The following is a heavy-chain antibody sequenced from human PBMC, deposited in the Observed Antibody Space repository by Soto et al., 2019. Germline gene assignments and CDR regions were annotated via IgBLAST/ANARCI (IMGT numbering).Heavy chain of an antibody. CDR3: VRDGTKNLRDRFEP. CDR1: GGSLSRYY. V-gene: IGHV4-4*07. J-gene: IGHJ5*02. Sequence: ETLSLTCHVSGGSLSRYYWSWIRQPPGKGLEWIGRIYATGDTDYNPSLKSRISMSVDMSKKQFSLTLRSVTAADTAIYYCVRDGTKNLRDRFEPWGRGILVTVYS. CDR2: IYATGDT. D-gene: IGHD1-26*01.